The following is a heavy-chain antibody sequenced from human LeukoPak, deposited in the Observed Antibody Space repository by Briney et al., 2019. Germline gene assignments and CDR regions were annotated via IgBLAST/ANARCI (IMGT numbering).Heavy chain of an antibody. J-gene: IGHJ4*02. CDR2: ISYDGSNK. Sequence: GRCLRLSCAASGFTFSAYAMHWVRQAPGKGLEWVAVISYDGSNKYYADSVKGRFTISRDNSKNTVYLQMNSLRAEDTAVYYCAREVAAAGTAFDYWGQGTMLAVSS. D-gene: IGHD6-13*01. CDR1: GFTFSAYA. CDR3: AREVAAAGTAFDY. V-gene: IGHV3-30-3*01.